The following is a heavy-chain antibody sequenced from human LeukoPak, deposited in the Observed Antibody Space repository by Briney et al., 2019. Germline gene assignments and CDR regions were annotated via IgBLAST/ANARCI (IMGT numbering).Heavy chain of an antibody. CDR3: ARNTNYGMDV. CDR2: ISSGSGYI. Sequence: PGGSLRLSCAGSGFIFSTYSMIWGRQAPGKGLEWVSSISSGSGYIYYADSVKGRFTISRDNAKNSLFLQMNSLRAEDTAVYYCARNTNYGMDVWGQGTTVTVSS. J-gene: IGHJ6*02. D-gene: IGHD3-3*01. V-gene: IGHV3-21*01. CDR1: GFIFSTYS.